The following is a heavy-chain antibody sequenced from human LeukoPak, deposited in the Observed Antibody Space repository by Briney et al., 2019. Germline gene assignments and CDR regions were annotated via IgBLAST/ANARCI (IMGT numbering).Heavy chain of an antibody. CDR1: GGSFSGYY. CDR2: INHSGST. J-gene: IGHJ4*02. D-gene: IGHD6-19*01. V-gene: IGHV4-34*01. CDR3: ARAIAVAGYYFDY. Sequence: SETLSLTCAVYGGSFSGYYWSWIRQPPGKGLEWIGEINHSGSTNYNPSLKSQVTISVDTSKNQFSLKLSSVTAADTAVYYCARAIAVAGYYFDYWGQGTLVTVSS.